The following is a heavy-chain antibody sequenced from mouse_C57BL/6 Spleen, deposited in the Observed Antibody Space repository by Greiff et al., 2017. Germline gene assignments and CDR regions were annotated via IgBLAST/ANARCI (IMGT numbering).Heavy chain of an antibody. V-gene: IGHV1-82*01. CDR2: IYPGDGDT. Sequence: VQLQQSGPELVKPGASVKISCKASGYAFSSSWMNWVKQRPGKGLEWIGRIYPGDGDTNYNGKFKGKATLTAEKSSSTAYMQLSSLTSEDSAVYFCARSKPYFDYWGQGTTLTVSS. J-gene: IGHJ2*01. CDR3: ARSKPYFDY. CDR1: GYAFSSSW.